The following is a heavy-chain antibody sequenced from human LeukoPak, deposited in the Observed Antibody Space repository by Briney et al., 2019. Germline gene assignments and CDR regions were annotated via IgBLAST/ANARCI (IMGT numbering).Heavy chain of an antibody. CDR3: ASAYDFWSGYYTAYYYYMDV. D-gene: IGHD3-3*01. CDR2: IIPIFGTA. CDR1: GGTFSSYA. Sequence: GSSVKVSCKASGGTFSSYAIGWVRQAPGQGLEWIGGIIPIFGTANYAQKFQGRVTITADESTSTAYMELSSLRSEDTAVYYSASAYDFWSGYYTAYYYYMDVWGKGSTVTVSS. V-gene: IGHV1-69*13. J-gene: IGHJ6*03.